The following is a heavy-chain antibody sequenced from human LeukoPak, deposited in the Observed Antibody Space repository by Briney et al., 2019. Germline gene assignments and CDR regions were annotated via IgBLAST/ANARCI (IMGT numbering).Heavy chain of an antibody. CDR1: GYTFTGYY. Sequence: ASVKVSCKASGYTFTGYYMHWVRQAPGQGLEWMGWINPNSGGTNYAQKLQGRVTMTTDTSTSTAYMELRSLRSDDTAVYYCAMVRGVYYYYYYMDVWGKGTTVTVSS. V-gene: IGHV1-2*02. J-gene: IGHJ6*03. CDR2: INPNSGGT. D-gene: IGHD3-10*01. CDR3: AMVRGVYYYYYYMDV.